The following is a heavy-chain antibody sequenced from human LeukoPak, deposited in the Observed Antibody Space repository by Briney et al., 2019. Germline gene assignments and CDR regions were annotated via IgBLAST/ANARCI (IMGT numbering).Heavy chain of an antibody. D-gene: IGHD3-9*01. J-gene: IGHJ6*02. CDR2: INPNSGGT. CDR3: ARCYDITMGIFEYYGMDV. CDR1: GYTFTSYG. Sequence: ASVKVSCKASGYTFTSYGISWVRQAPGQGLEWMGWINPNSGGTNYAQKFQGRVTMTRDTSISTAYMELSRLRSDDTAVYYCARCYDITMGIFEYYGMDVWGQGTTVTVSS. V-gene: IGHV1-2*02.